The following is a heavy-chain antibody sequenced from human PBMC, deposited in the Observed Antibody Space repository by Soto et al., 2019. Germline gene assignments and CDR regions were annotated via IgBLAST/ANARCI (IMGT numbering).Heavy chain of an antibody. CDR1: GFTFGSYG. CDR3: ARDAGELLAAYYFDY. Sequence: GGSLRLSCAASGFTFGSYGMHWVRQAPGKGLEWVAVIWYDGSNKYYADSVKGRFTISRDNSKNTLYLQMNSLRAEDTAVYYCARDAGELLAAYYFDYWGQGTLVTVSS. V-gene: IGHV3-33*01. D-gene: IGHD1-26*01. CDR2: IWYDGSNK. J-gene: IGHJ4*02.